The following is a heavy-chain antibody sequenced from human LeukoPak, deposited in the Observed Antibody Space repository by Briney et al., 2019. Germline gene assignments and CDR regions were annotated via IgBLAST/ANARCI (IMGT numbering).Heavy chain of an antibody. J-gene: IGHJ4*02. V-gene: IGHV1-46*01. CDR1: GYTFTNYY. D-gene: IGHD6-13*01. CDR2: VNPSGGYT. Sequence: ASVKVSCKASGYTFTNYYMHWVRQAPGQGLEWMGIVNPSGGYTTYAQNFQGRVTITRDMSTSTMYMELSSLRSEDTAVYYCRQQMVMEDYWGQGTLVTVSS. CDR3: RQQMVMEDY.